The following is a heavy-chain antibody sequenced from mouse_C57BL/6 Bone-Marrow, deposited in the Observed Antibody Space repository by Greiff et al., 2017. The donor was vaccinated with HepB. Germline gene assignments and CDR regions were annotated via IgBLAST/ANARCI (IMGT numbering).Heavy chain of an antibody. Sequence: EVKLVESGGGLVQPGESLKLSCESNEYEFPSHDMSWVRKTPEKRLELVAAINSDGGSTYYPDTMERRFIISRDNTKKTLYLQMSSLRSEDTALYYCARRYYGSSPYWYFDVWGTGTTVTVSS. D-gene: IGHD1-1*01. CDR1: EYEFPSHD. V-gene: IGHV5-2*01. J-gene: IGHJ1*03. CDR2: INSDGGST. CDR3: ARRYYGSSPYWYFDV.